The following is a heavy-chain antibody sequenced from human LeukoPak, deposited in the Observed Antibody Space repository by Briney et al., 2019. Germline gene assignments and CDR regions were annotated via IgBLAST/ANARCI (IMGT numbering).Heavy chain of an antibody. CDR2: TYYSGST. V-gene: IGHV4-61*05. D-gene: IGHD4-17*01. Sequence: SETLSLTCTVSGGSISSSSYYWGWIRQPPGKGLEWIGYTYYSGSTIYNPSLKSRVTISVDTSKNQFSLKLNSVTAADTAVYYCARMGNPATVTADYWGQGTLVTVSS. J-gene: IGHJ4*02. CDR1: GGSISSSSYY. CDR3: ARMGNPATVTADY.